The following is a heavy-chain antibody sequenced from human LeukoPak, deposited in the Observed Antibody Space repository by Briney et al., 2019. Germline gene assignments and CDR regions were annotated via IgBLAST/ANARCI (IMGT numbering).Heavy chain of an antibody. V-gene: IGHV4-34*01. J-gene: IGHJ4*02. CDR3: ARGGGHDYGGNGSDY. Sequence: SETLSLTCAVYGGSFSGYYWSWTRQPPGKGLEWIGEINHSGSTNYNPSLKSRVTISVDTSKNQFSLKLSSVTAADTAVYYCARGGGHDYGGNGSDYWGQGTLVTVSS. CDR2: INHSGST. D-gene: IGHD4-23*01. CDR1: GGSFSGYY.